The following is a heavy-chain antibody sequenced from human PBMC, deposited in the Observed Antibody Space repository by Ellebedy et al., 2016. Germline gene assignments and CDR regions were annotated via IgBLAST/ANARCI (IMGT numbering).Heavy chain of an antibody. CDR3: AKYRVDWHYGGGLDY. CDR2: IGTPGDT. CDR1: GFTFSNYD. Sequence: GGSLRLSCAASGFTFSNYDMHWVRQAPGKGLEWVSAIGTPGDTYYSGSVTGRFTMSRENAKNSLYLQMNSLRAEDTAVYYCAKYRVDWHYGGGLDYWGQGTTVTVSS. D-gene: IGHD4-23*01. V-gene: IGHV3-13*01. J-gene: IGHJ4*03.